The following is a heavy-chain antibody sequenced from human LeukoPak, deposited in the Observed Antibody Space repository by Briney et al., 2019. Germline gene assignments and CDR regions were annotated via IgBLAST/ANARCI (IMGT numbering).Heavy chain of an antibody. Sequence: PSETLSLTCTVSGGSISSYYWSWIRQPAGKGLEWIGRIYTSGSTNYNPSLKSRVTMSVDTSKNQFSLKLSSVTAADTAVYYCARDYVSGDYVKNWYFDLWGRGTLVTVSS. V-gene: IGHV4-4*07. CDR2: IYTSGST. J-gene: IGHJ2*01. CDR1: GGSISSYY. D-gene: IGHD4-17*01. CDR3: ARDYVSGDYVKNWYFDL.